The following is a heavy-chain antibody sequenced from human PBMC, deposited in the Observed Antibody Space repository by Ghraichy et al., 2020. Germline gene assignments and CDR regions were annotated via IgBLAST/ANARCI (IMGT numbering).Heavy chain of an antibody. D-gene: IGHD3-3*01. CDR1: GGSISSYY. CDR3: ARVPITYYDFWSGYGMDV. J-gene: IGHJ6*02. CDR2: IYTSGST. V-gene: IGHV4-4*07. Sequence: SETLSLTCTVSGGSISSYYWSWIRQPAGKGLEWIGRIYTSGSTNYNPSLKSRVTMSVDTSKNQFSLKLSSVTAADTAVYYCARVPITYYDFWSGYGMDVWGQGTTVTVSS.